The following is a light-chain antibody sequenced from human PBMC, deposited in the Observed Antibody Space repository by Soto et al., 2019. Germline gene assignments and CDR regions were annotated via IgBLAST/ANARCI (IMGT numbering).Light chain of an antibody. CDR3: QHRSNWIT. V-gene: IGKV3-15*01. CDR1: QSVSSN. J-gene: IGKJ5*01. CDR2: GAS. Sequence: RASQSVSSNLAWYQQTPGQAPXXLIYGASTRATGIPARFSGSGSGTEFTLAISSLKSEDFAVYYCQHRSNWITFGQGTRLEIK.